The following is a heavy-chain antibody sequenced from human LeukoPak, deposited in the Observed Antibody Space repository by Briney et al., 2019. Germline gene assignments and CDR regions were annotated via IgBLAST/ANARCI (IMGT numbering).Heavy chain of an antibody. V-gene: IGHV1-18*01. CDR1: GYTFTSYG. Sequence: ASVKVSCKASGYTFTSYGISWVRQAPGQGLERMGWISAYNGNTNYAQKLQGRVTMTTDTSTSTAYMELRSLRSDDTAVYYCARADTRSQQLVPLDYWGQGTLVTVSS. D-gene: IGHD6-13*01. CDR2: ISAYNGNT. J-gene: IGHJ4*02. CDR3: ARADTRSQQLVPLDY.